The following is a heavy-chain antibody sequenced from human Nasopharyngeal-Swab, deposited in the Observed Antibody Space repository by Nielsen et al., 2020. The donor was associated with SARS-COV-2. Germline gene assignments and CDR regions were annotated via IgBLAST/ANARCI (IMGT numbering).Heavy chain of an antibody. CDR2: IILILPIT. J-gene: IGHJ6*03. CDR1: GGTFSSYG. Sequence: SSVKVSCKTSGGTFSSYGISWFRQAPGQGLEWMGGIILILPITNYAQKFQDRVTITADKSTSTAYMELSSLRSEDTAAYYCARGGWLRKDYYYSYYYMDVWGKGTTVTVSS. V-gene: IGHV1-69*10. D-gene: IGHD5-24*01. CDR3: ARGGWLRKDYYYSYYYMDV.